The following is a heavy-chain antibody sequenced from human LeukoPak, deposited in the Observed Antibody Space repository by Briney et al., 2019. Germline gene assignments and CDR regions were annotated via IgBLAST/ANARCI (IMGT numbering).Heavy chain of an antibody. J-gene: IGHJ4*02. CDR3: VRDGSYCGAGSCYLFDF. D-gene: IGHD2-15*01. CDR2: ISFDGFNQ. CDR1: GFTFSSYG. Sequence: GGSLRLSCAASGFTFSSYGMHWVRQAPGKGLEWVAVISFDGFNQSYADSVKGRFTISRDKSRNTLSLQMNSLRAEDTAVYYCVRDGSYCGAGSCYLFDFWGQGTLVTVSS. V-gene: IGHV3-30*03.